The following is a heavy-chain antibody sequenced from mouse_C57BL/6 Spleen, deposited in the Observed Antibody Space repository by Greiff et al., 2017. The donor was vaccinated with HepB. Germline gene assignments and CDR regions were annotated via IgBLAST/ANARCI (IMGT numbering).Heavy chain of an antibody. Sequence: EVQLQQSGPVLVKPGASVKMSCKASGYTFTDYYMNWVKQSHGKSLEWIGVINPYNGGTSYNQKFKGKATLTVDKSSSTAYMELNSLTSDDSAVYYCARTAHYGSRYFDYWGQGTTLTVSS. CDR1: GYTFTDYY. D-gene: IGHD1-1*01. V-gene: IGHV1-19*01. CDR2: INPYNGGT. CDR3: ARTAHYGSRYFDY. J-gene: IGHJ2*01.